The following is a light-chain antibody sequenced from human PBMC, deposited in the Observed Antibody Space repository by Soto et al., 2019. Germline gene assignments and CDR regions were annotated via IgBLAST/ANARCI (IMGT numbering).Light chain of an antibody. CDR3: CSYAGSYSYV. J-gene: IGLJ1*01. CDR2: EVS. Sequence: QSALTQPASVSGSPGQSITISCTGTSSDVGGYNYVSWFQQHPGKAPKLKIYEVSNRPSGVSNRFSGSKSGYTASLTISGLQAEDEADYYCCSYAGSYSYVFGTGTKVTV. CDR1: SSDVGGYNY. V-gene: IGLV2-14*03.